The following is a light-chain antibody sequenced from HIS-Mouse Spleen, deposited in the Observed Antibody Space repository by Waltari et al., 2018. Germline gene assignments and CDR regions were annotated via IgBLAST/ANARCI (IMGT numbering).Light chain of an antibody. CDR1: HGISSY. Sequence: DIQFTQSPSFLSASVGVRVTITCRASHGISSYLAWYEQKPGKAPKLLIYAASTVQSGVPSRFSGSGSGTEFTLTISSLQPEDFATYYCQQLNSYPPTFGQGTKVEIK. CDR3: QQLNSYPPT. CDR2: AAS. V-gene: IGKV1-9*01. J-gene: IGKJ1*01.